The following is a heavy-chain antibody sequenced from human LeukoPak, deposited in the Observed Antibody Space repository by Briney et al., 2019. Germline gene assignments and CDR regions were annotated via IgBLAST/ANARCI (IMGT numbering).Heavy chain of an antibody. CDR2: ISWNSGSI. CDR3: AKVSGGYDSSGYNFDY. V-gene: IGHV3-9*01. D-gene: IGHD3-22*01. J-gene: IGHJ4*02. CDR1: GFSFRTYS. Sequence: GGSLRLSCAASGFSFRTYSMNWVRQAPGKGLEWVSGISWNSGSIGYADSVKGRFTISRDNAKNSLYLQMNSLRAEDTALYYCAKVSGGYDSSGYNFDYWGQGTLVTVSS.